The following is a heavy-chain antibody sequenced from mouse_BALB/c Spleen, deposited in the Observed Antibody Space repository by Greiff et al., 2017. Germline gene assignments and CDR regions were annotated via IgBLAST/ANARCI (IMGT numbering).Heavy chain of an antibody. CDR3: ASPRGYYAMDY. J-gene: IGHJ4*01. Sequence: DVKLQESGPGLVKPSQSLSLTCTVTGYSITSDYAWNWIRQFPGNKLEWMGYISYSGSTSYNPSLKSRISITRDTSKNQFFLQLNSVTTEDTATYYCASPRGYYAMDYWGQGTSVTVSS. CDR2: ISYSGST. CDR1: GYSITSDYA. V-gene: IGHV3-2*02.